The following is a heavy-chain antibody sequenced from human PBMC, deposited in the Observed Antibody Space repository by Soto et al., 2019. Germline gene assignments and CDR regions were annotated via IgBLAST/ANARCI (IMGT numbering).Heavy chain of an antibody. D-gene: IGHD4-17*01. CDR1: GYSFISYW. CDR2: IYPGDSDT. Sequence: GESLKISCKCSGYSFISYWIGWVRQMPGKGLEWMGIIYPGDSDTRYSPSFQGQVTISADKSISTAYLQWSSLKASDTAMYYCARGSIGGEDYYYYMDVWGKGTTVTVSS. J-gene: IGHJ6*03. CDR3: ARGSIGGEDYYYYMDV. V-gene: IGHV5-51*01.